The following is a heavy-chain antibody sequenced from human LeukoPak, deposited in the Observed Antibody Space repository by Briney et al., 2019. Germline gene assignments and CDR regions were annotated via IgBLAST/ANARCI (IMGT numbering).Heavy chain of an antibody. CDR2: IRQDGGEK. CDR1: GFTFTSYW. CDR3: ARDGTAAGLYFDL. Sequence: PGGSLRLSCAVSGFTFTSYWMNWVRQAPGKGLEGVASIRQDGGEKSYVDSVKGRFTISRDNTKNSLYLQMSGLRAEDTAVYYCARDGTAAGLYFDLWGPGTLVTVSS. J-gene: IGHJ4*01. D-gene: IGHD6-13*01. V-gene: IGHV3-7*01.